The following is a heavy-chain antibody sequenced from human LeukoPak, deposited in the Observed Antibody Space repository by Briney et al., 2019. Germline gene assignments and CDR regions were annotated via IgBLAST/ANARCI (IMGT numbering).Heavy chain of an antibody. CDR1: GFTFNNYA. V-gene: IGHV3-23*01. CDR3: AKAANEWELLAGYFDY. Sequence: GGSLRLSCAASGFTFNNYAMSWVRQAPGKGLEWVAAISVSATTYYADSVMCRFTFSRDNSKNTLYLQMNSLRAEDTAVYYCAKAANEWELLAGYFDYWGQGTLVTVSS. J-gene: IGHJ4*02. CDR2: ISVSATT. D-gene: IGHD1-26*01.